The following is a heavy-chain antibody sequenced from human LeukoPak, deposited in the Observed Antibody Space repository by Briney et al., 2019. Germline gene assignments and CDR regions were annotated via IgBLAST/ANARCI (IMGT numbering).Heavy chain of an antibody. Sequence: ASVKVSCKASGYTFTGYYMHWVRQAPGQGLEWMGWINPNSGGTNYAQKFQGRVTMTRDTSISTAYMKLSRLRSDDTAVYYCAREGDYYDSSGYYYVYFDYWGQGTLVTVSS. V-gene: IGHV1-2*02. CDR3: AREGDYYDSSGYYYVYFDY. CDR2: INPNSGGT. J-gene: IGHJ4*02. CDR1: GYTFTGYY. D-gene: IGHD3-22*01.